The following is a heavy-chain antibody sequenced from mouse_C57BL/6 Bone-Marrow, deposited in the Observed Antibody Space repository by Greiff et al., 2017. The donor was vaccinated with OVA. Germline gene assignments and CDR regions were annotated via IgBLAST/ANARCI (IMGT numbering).Heavy chain of an antibody. V-gene: IGHV1-19*01. CDR1: GYTFTDYY. J-gene: IGHJ3*01. CDR3: ARPAYDGYPFAY. D-gene: IGHD2-3*01. CDR2: INPYNGGT. Sequence: EVKVVESGPVLVKPGASVKMSCKASGYTFTDYYMNWVKQSHGKSLEWIGVINPYNGGTSYNQKFKGKATLTVDKSSSTAYMELNSLTSEDSAVYYCARPAYDGYPFAYWGQGTLVTVSA.